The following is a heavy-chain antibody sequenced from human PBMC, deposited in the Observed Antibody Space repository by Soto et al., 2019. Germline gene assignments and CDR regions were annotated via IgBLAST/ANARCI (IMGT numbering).Heavy chain of an antibody. Sequence: PGGYLRLSCAASGFTYTRYSMNWVRQAPGKGLEWVPSISSTTNYIYYGDSMKGRFTISRDNAKNSLYLEMNSLRAEDTAVYYCARESEDLTSNFDYWGQGTLVTVSS. J-gene: IGHJ4*02. V-gene: IGHV3-21*06. CDR3: ARESEDLTSNFDY. CDR2: ISSTTNYI. CDR1: GFTYTRYS.